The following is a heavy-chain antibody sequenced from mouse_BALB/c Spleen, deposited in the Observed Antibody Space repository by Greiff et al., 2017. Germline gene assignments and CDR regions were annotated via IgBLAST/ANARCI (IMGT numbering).Heavy chain of an antibody. J-gene: IGHJ4*01. D-gene: IGHD3-3*01. CDR3: AREGTGYYAMDY. CDR2: ISYDGSN. CDR1: GYSITSGYY. V-gene: IGHV3-6*02. Sequence: DVQLVESGPGLVKPSQSLSLTCSVTGYSITSGYYWNWIRQFPGNKLEWMGYISYDGSNNYNPSLKNRISITRDTSKNQFFLKLNSVTTEDTATYYCAREGTGYYAMDYWGQGTSVTVSS.